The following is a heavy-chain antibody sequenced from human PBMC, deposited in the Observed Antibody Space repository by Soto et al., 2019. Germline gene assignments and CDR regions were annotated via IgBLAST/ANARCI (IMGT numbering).Heavy chain of an antibody. CDR1: GGFVSSGSYY. Sequence: QVQLQQWGAGLLKPSETLSLTCAVYGGFVSSGSYYWSWIRQPPGKGLEWIGEMSHSGGTHFNPSLKSRGTLSVDTSKNQFSLKMSSVTAAATALCYCARVERGTATTVVDAFDIWGPGTMVTVSS. CDR2: MSHSGGT. J-gene: IGHJ3*02. D-gene: IGHD1-1*01. V-gene: IGHV4-34*01. CDR3: ARVERGTATTVVDAFDI.